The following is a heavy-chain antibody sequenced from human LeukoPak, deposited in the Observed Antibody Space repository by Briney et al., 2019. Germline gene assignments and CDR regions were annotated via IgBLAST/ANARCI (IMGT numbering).Heavy chain of an antibody. CDR1: WCRFSSKW. V-gene: IGHV5-51*01. CDR2: IYPGDSAT. Sequence: GEALQISFHGSWCRFSSKWMGRGRPRPGKGGEWMGIIYPGDSATRYSPSFQGQVTISAPLPISTAYPRLRTLQTWDPPMYYCARVASSGWYYFDYWGQGTLVTVSS. D-gene: IGHD6-19*01. CDR3: ARVASSGWYYFDY. J-gene: IGHJ4*02.